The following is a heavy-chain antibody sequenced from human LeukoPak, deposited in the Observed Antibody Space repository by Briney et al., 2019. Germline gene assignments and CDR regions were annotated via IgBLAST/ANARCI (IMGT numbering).Heavy chain of an antibody. CDR1: GFTFSSYW. Sequence: TGGSLRLSCAASGFTFSSYWMHWVRQAPGKGLVWVSRINSDGSSTSYADSVKGRFTISRDNAKNTLYLQMNSLRAEDTAVYYCERAYCTNGVCYPFFDYWGQGTLVTVSS. CDR2: INSDGSST. D-gene: IGHD2-8*01. J-gene: IGHJ4*02. CDR3: ERAYCTNGVCYPFFDY. V-gene: IGHV3-74*01.